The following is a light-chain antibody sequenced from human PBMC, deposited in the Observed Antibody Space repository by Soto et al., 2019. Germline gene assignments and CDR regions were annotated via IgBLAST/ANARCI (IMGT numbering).Light chain of an antibody. J-gene: IGLJ2*01. Sequence: QPVLTQPPSVSGAPGQRVTISCTGTSLNIGAGYDVHWYQQVPGTAPKLLIFANINRPSGVPDRFSGSKSDTSASLAITGLQAEDEADYYCQSYDRSLSGVVFGGGTKLTVL. CDR1: SLNIGAGYD. CDR2: ANI. CDR3: QSYDRSLSGVV. V-gene: IGLV1-40*01.